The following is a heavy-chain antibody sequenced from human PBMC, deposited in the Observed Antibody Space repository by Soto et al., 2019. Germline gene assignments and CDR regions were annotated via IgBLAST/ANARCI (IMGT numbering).Heavy chain of an antibody. J-gene: IGHJ6*03. V-gene: IGHV1-69*02. D-gene: IGHD3-10*01. CDR2: IIPILGIA. CDR1: GGTFSSYT. Sequence: SVKVSCKASGGTFSSYTISWVRQAPGQRLEWMGRIIPILGIANYAQKFQGRVTITADKSTSTAYMELSSLRSEDTAVYYCARGYYGSGSYYKIESYYYYMDVWGKGTTVTVSS. CDR3: ARGYYGSGSYYKIESYYYYMDV.